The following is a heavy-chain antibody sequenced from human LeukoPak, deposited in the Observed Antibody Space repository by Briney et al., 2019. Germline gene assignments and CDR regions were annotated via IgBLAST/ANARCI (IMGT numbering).Heavy chain of an antibody. D-gene: IGHD4-17*01. Sequence: GGSLRLSCAASGFTVSSKYMSWVRQAPGKGLEWVSVIYSGGSTYYADSVKGRFTISRDNSKNTLYLQMNSLRAEDTAVYYCARDPHDYGLDYWGQGTLVTVSS. CDR2: IYSGGST. CDR1: GFTVSSKY. J-gene: IGHJ4*02. CDR3: ARDPHDYGLDY. V-gene: IGHV3-53*01.